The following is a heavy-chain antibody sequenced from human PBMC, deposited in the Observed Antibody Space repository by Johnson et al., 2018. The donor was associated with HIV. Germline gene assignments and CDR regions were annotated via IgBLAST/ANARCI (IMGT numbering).Heavy chain of an antibody. J-gene: IGHJ3*02. Sequence: QMQLVESGGGVVQPGRSLRLSCAASGFTFSSYGMHWVRQAPGKGLEWVAVISYDGSNKYYADSVKGRFTISRDNSKTTLYLKMNSLRAEDMAVYYCSKGGLDCSSTSCPHVGPGIAAASVDAFDIWGQGTMVTVSS. V-gene: IGHV3-30*18. CDR3: SKGGLDCSSTSCPHVGPGIAAASVDAFDI. D-gene: IGHD2-2*01. CDR1: GFTFSSYG. CDR2: ISYDGSNK.